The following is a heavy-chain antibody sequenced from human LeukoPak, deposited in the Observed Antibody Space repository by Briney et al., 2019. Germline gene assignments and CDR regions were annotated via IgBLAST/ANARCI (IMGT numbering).Heavy chain of an antibody. CDR1: GFTFXXYA. J-gene: IGHJ3*02. Sequence: GSLRLXXXXSGFTFXXYAMSWVRXAPGKGLEWVSAISGSGGSTYYADSVKGRFTISRDNSKNTLYLQMNSLRAEDTAVYYCAKNEGSWTPDAFDIWGQGTMVTVSS. CDR2: ISGSGGST. CDR3: AKNEGSWTPDAFDI. V-gene: IGHV3-23*01. D-gene: IGHD6-13*01.